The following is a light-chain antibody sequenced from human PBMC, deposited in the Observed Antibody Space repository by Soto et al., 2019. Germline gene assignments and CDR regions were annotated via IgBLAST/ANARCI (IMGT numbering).Light chain of an antibody. J-gene: IGKJ2*01. Sequence: EIVMTQSPATLSVSPGERATLSCRASQSISSNLAWYQRRPGQAPRLLIYGASARATGIPARFSGSGSGTEFTPTISSLQSEEFAVYYCQQYNNWRPYTFGQGTKVEIK. V-gene: IGKV3-15*01. CDR2: GAS. CDR3: QQYNNWRPYT. CDR1: QSISSN.